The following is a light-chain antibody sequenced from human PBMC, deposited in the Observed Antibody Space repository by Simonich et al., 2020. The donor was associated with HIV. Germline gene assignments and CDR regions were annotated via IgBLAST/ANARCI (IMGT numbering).Light chain of an antibody. V-gene: IGKV4-1*01. CDR2: WAA. Sequence: DIVMTQSPDSLAVSLGGRATITCKSRQSVLYNTNNKNSLACYQQKPEHPPERLIYWAATRESGVPDRFSGSGSGTYFTLTISSLQAEDVAVYYCQQYYSTLWTFGQGTKVEIK. J-gene: IGKJ1*01. CDR1: QSVLYNTNNKNS. CDR3: QQYYSTLWT.